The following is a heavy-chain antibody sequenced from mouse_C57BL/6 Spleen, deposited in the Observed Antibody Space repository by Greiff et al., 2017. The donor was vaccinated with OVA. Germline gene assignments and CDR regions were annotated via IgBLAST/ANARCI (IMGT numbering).Heavy chain of an antibody. CDR3: ARVYGYAMDY. CDR1: GFTFSDYG. CDR2: ISSGSSTI. J-gene: IGHJ4*01. Sequence: EVKLMESGGGLVKPGGSLKLSCAASGFTFSDYGMHWVRQAPEKGLEWVAYISSGSSTIYYADTVKGRFTISRDNAKNTLFLHMTSLRSEDTAMYYCARVYGYAMDYWGQGTSVTVSS. D-gene: IGHD1-1*01. V-gene: IGHV5-17*01.